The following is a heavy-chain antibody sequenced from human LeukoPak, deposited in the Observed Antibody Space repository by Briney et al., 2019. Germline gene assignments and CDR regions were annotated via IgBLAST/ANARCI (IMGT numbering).Heavy chain of an antibody. V-gene: IGHV5-51*01. CDR1: GYYFTNYW. CDR2: IYPGDSDT. CDR3: AKHRACSGGNCYQYIDY. J-gene: IGHJ4*02. D-gene: IGHD2-15*01. Sequence: GESLKISCKASGYYFTNYWIAWVRQMPGKGLEWLAIIYPGDSDTRYSPSFQGQVTISADKSISTAYLQWSSLKASDTAMYYCAKHRACSGGNCYQYIDYWGQGTLVTVSS.